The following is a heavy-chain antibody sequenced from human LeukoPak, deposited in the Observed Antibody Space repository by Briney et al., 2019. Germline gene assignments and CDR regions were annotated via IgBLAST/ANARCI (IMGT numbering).Heavy chain of an antibody. J-gene: IGHJ4*02. Sequence: GGSLRLSCAASGFTFSSYWMSWVRQAPGKGLEGVANINQDGSEKYYVDSVKGRFTISRDNAKNSLYLQINSLRAEDTAVYYCARDRSVVVTAIIFDYWGQGTLVTVSS. D-gene: IGHD2-21*02. CDR2: INQDGSEK. CDR3: ARDRSVVVTAIIFDY. CDR1: GFTFSSYW. V-gene: IGHV3-7*01.